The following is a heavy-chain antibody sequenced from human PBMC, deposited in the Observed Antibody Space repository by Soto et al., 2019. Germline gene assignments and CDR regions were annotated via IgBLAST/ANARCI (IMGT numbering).Heavy chain of an antibody. J-gene: IGHJ4*02. Sequence: GEALKSSGKGSGYSFTSYWIGWVRQMPGKGLEWMGIIYPGDSDTRYSPSFQGQVTISADKSISTAYLQWSSLKASDTAMYYCAGGRGPDSSGYYAPVYWGQGTLVTVSS. V-gene: IGHV5-51*01. D-gene: IGHD3-22*01. CDR3: AGGRGPDSSGYYAPVY. CDR1: GYSFTSYW. CDR2: IYPGDSDT.